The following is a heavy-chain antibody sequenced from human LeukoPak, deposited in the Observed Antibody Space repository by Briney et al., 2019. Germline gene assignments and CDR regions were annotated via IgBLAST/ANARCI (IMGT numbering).Heavy chain of an antibody. J-gene: IGHJ4*02. CDR3: VRDVVLRGMC. CDR2: ISYDDRNK. Sequence: PGGSLRLSCAASGFTLSGYAMHWVRQAPGKGLEWVAVISYDDRNKYYRDSVKGRFTISRDNSKNTLYLQMISLRIEDTALYYCVRDVVLRGMCWGQGTLVTVSS. CDR1: GFTLSGYA. V-gene: IGHV3-30*04. D-gene: IGHD3-10*01.